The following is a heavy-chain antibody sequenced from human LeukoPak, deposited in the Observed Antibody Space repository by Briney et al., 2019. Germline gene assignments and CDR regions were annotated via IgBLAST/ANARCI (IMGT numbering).Heavy chain of an antibody. CDR1: GFTLSSYA. V-gene: IGHV3-23*01. Sequence: GGSLRLSCAASGFTLSSYAMSWVRQVPGKGLEWVSAISDTGNTYHVDSVKGRFTISRDSSKNTLFLQMNRLRPEDAAVYYCAKAPVTTCRGAFCYPFDYWGLGTLVTVSS. J-gene: IGHJ4*02. CDR3: AKAPVTTCRGAFCYPFDY. CDR2: ISDTGNT. D-gene: IGHD2-15*01.